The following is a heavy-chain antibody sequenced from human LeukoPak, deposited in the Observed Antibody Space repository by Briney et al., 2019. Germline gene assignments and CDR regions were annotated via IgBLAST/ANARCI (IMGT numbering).Heavy chain of an antibody. J-gene: IGHJ4*02. CDR3: SKTKGGWPRLFDH. Sequence: GGSLRLSCAASGFTFSSYWMSWVGQAPGKGLEWVAFVSHEGSSKFYADSVKGRFVISRDNSKGTTYLQMDGLRADDTAVYYCSKTKGGWPRLFDHWGQGTLVAVSS. CDR1: GFTFSSYW. V-gene: IGHV3-30*18. D-gene: IGHD6-19*01. CDR2: VSHEGSSK.